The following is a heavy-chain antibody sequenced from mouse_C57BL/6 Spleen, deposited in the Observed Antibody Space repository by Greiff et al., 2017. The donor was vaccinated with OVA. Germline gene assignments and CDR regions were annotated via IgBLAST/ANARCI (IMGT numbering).Heavy chain of an antibody. CDR1: GYTFTSYW. CDR3: ARYYSSSYYYVDY. CDR2: INPSSGYT. D-gene: IGHD1-1*01. J-gene: IGHJ2*01. Sequence: VQLQQSGAELAKPGASVKLSCKASGYTFTSYWMHWVKQRPGQGLEWIGYINPSSGYTKYNQKFKDKATLTADKSSSTAYMQLSILTYENSAVYYCARYYSSSYYYVDYWGQGTTLTVSS. V-gene: IGHV1-7*01.